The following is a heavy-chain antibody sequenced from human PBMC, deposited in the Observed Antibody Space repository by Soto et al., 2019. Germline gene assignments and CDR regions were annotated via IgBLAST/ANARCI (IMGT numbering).Heavy chain of an antibody. J-gene: IGHJ4*02. V-gene: IGHV3-30-3*01. CDR3: ARDAQWLAYFDY. CDR2: ITYDGISK. CDR1: GFTFSSYG. Sequence: PVGSLRLSCAASGFTFSSYGMHWVRQTPGKGLEWVAVITYDGISKYYGDSVKGRFTISRDNPKNTLYLQMNSLRAEDTAMYYCARDAQWLAYFDYWGQGTLVTVSS. D-gene: IGHD6-19*01.